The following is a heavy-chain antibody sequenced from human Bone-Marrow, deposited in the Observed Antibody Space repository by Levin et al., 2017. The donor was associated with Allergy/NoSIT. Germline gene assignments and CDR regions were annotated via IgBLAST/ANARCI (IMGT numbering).Heavy chain of an antibody. CDR2: ITPIFGTG. Sequence: KISCKASGGTFSSSGITWVRQAPGQGLEWMGGITPIFGTGNYAQKFQGRITITADVSTTTAYMELSSLRSEDTAVYYCATDRRRDWRGSGTYYDSWGQGTLVTVSS. CDR3: ATDRRRDWRGSGTYYDS. J-gene: IGHJ4*02. D-gene: IGHD3-10*01. V-gene: IGHV1-69*01. CDR1: GGTFSSSG.